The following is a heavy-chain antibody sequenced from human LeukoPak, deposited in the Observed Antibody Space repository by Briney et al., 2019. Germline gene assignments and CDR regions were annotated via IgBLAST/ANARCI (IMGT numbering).Heavy chain of an antibody. Sequence: GGSLRLSCAASGFTFDDYGKSGVRQAPGKGLEWVSGINWNGGSTGYADSVKGRFTISRDNAKNSLYLQMNSLRAEDTALYYCARDSAGCSCNCGQGTMVTVSS. CDR2: INWNGGST. CDR3: ARDSAGCSCN. V-gene: IGHV3-20*04. D-gene: IGHD2-15*01. J-gene: IGHJ3*01. CDR1: GFTFDDYG.